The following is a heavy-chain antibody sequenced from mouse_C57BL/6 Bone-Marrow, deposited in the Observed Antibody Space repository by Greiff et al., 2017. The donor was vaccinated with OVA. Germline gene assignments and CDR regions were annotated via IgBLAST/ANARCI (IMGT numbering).Heavy chain of an antibody. D-gene: IGHD1-1*01. Sequence: GQLVESGGGLVQPGGSLKLSCAASGFTFSDYYMYWVRQTPEKRLEWVAYISNGGGSTYYPDTVKGRFTISRDNAKNTLYLQMSRLKSEDTAMYYCARGGYDGSSYEYFDVWGTGTTVTVSS. CDR3: ARGGYDGSSYEYFDV. J-gene: IGHJ1*03. V-gene: IGHV5-12*01. CDR2: ISNGGGST. CDR1: GFTFSDYY.